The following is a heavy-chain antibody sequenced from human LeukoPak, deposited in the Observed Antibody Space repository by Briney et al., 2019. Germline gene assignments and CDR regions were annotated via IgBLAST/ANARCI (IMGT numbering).Heavy chain of an antibody. CDR3: ARVKMATTLGLDY. J-gene: IGHJ4*02. D-gene: IGHD5-24*01. CDR2: IYYSGST. CDR1: GGSISSSSYY. Sequence: SETLSLTCTVSGGSISSSSYYWGWIRQPPGKGLEWIGSIYYSGSTYYNPSLKSRVTISVDTSKNQFSLKLSSVTAADTAVYYCARVKMATTLGLDYWGQGTLVTVSS. V-gene: IGHV4-39*07.